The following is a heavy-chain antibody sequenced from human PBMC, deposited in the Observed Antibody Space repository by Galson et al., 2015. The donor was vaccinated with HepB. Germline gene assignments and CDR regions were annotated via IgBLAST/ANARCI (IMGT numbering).Heavy chain of an antibody. CDR2: IWYDGSNK. V-gene: IGHV3-33*01. D-gene: IGHD3-22*01. J-gene: IGHJ6*02. CDR1: GFTFSSYG. CDR3: AREVPYYYDSSGYYRGNGMDV. Sequence: SLRLSCAASGFTFSSYGMHWVRQAPGKGLEWVAVIWYDGSNKYYADSVKGRFTISRDNSKNTLYLQMNSLRAEDTAVYYCAREVPYYYDSSGYYRGNGMDVWGQGTTVTVSS.